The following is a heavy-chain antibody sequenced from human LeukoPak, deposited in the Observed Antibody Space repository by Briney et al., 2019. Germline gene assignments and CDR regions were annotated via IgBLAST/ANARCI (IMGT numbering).Heavy chain of an antibody. Sequence: PGGSLRLSCAASGFSFSGYSMNWVRQAPEKGLEWVATVSGSGGGTYYADSVKGRFTISRDDSKNTLYLQMNSLRAEDTAVYYCAKDLGRYRNNYFDYWGQGTLVTVSS. CDR2: VSGSGGGT. V-gene: IGHV3-23*01. CDR1: GFSFSGYS. J-gene: IGHJ4*02. CDR3: AKDLGRYRNNYFDY. D-gene: IGHD1-26*01.